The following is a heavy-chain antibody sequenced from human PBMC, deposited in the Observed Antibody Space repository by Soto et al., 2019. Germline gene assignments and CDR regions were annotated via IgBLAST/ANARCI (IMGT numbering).Heavy chain of an antibody. CDR2: IWYDGSNK. Sequence: GVSLRLSCAASGFTFSSYGMHWVRQAPGKGLEWVAVIWYDGSNKYYADSVKGRFTISRDNSKNTLYLQMNSLRAEDTAVYYCARGPRITMIVVPFDYWGQGTLVTVSS. J-gene: IGHJ4*02. D-gene: IGHD3-22*01. V-gene: IGHV3-33*01. CDR1: GFTFSSYG. CDR3: ARGPRITMIVVPFDY.